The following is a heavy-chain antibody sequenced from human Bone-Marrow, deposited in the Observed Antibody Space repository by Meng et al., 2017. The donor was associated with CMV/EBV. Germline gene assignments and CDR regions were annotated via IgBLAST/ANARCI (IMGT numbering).Heavy chain of an antibody. Sequence: GGPPRFSCAAPGFIFTRYEMTWVRQAPRQGLEWVSYISSSGRTTYYADSVKGRFTMSRDDAKNSLSLQMDSLRGEDTATYYCAIVANGDHYFDYWGQGTVVTVSS. CDR3: AIVANGDHYFDY. V-gene: IGHV3-48*03. CDR1: GFIFTRYE. J-gene: IGHJ4*02. CDR2: ISSSGRTT.